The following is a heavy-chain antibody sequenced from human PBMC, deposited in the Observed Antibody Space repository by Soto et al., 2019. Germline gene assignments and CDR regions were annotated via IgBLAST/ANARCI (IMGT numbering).Heavy chain of an antibody. CDR1: GCTFSSYS. V-gene: IGHV1-69*13. CDR2: IFPVFGTA. CDR3: AGDSTMTNLYGMDV. Sequence: SVKVSCKASGCTFSSYSINCVRQAPGQVLEWMGGIFPVFGTANYAQKFQGRVTITADESTTAAYMELSGLRSDDTAVYYCAGDSTMTNLYGMDVWGQGTTVTVSS. J-gene: IGHJ6*02. D-gene: IGHD3-22*01.